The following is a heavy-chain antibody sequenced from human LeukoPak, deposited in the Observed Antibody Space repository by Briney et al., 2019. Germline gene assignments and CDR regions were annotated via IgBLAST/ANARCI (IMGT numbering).Heavy chain of an antibody. CDR3: ARRLVVSQGFDY. D-gene: IGHD3-16*02. V-gene: IGHV4-39*07. CDR1: GGSISSGSYY. Sequence: SQTLSLTCTVSGGSISSGSYYWGWIRQPPGKGLEWIGSIYHSGSTYYNPSLKSRVTISVDTSKNQFSLKLSSVTAADTAVYYCARRLVVSQGFDYWGQGTLVTVSS. CDR2: IYHSGST. J-gene: IGHJ4*02.